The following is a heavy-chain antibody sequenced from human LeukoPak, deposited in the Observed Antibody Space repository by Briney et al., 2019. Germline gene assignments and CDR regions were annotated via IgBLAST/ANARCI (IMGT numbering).Heavy chain of an antibody. V-gene: IGHV3-33*01. CDR3: ARDPGYCFNGVCPDDALDI. Sequence: PGGSLRLSCAASGFTFSSYGMHWVRQAPGKGLEWVALIWYDGSNKYYADSVKGRFTISRDNSKNTLFLQMNSLRAEDTAVYYCARDPGYCFNGVCPDDALDIWGQGTMVTVSS. D-gene: IGHD2-8*01. CDR2: IWYDGSNK. J-gene: IGHJ3*02. CDR1: GFTFSSYG.